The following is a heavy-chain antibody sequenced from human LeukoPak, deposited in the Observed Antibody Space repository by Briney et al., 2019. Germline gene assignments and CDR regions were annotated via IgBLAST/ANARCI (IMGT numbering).Heavy chain of an antibody. D-gene: IGHD6-19*01. CDR2: IRSKAYGGTT. Sequence: PGGSLRLSCAASGFTFSSYSMNWVRQAPGKGLEWVGFIRSKAYGGTTEYAASVKGRFTISRDDSKSIAYLQMNSLKTEDTAVYYCTRGGYSSGWYQNIDYWGQGTLVTVSS. CDR3: TRGGYSSGWYQNIDY. J-gene: IGHJ4*02. CDR1: GFTFSSYS. V-gene: IGHV3-49*04.